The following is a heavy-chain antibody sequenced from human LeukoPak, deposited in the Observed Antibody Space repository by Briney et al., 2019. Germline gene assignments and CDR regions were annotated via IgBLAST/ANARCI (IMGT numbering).Heavy chain of an antibody. CDR2: IYYSGST. CDR3: AKPHRFQYSSSWYIDY. J-gene: IGHJ4*02. D-gene: IGHD6-13*01. CDR1: GGSISSSSYY. V-gene: IGHV4-39*07. Sequence: PSETLSLTCTVSGGSISSSSYYWGWIRQPPGKGLEWIGSIYYSGSTYYNPSLKSRVTISVDTSKNQFSLKLSSVTAADTAVYYCAKPHRFQYSSSWYIDYWGQGTLVTVSS.